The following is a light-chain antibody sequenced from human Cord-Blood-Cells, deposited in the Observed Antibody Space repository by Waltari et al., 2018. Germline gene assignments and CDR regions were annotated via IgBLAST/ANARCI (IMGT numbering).Light chain of an antibody. V-gene: IGLV2-11*01. J-gene: IGLJ2*01. Sequence: QSALPPPRPVSGSPGQSVSIPCTGTSSDVGGYYYVSWYQQHPGKAPKLMMYDVSKRPSGVPDRFSGSKSGNTASLTISGLQAEDEADYYCCSYAGSYTVVFGGGTKLTVL. CDR2: DVS. CDR3: CSYAGSYTVV. CDR1: SSDVGGYYY.